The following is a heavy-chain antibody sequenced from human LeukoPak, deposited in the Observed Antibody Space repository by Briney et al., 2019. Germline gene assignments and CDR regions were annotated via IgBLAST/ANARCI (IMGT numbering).Heavy chain of an antibody. CDR3: ARGDGAYNYGYYFDY. J-gene: IGHJ4*02. CDR2: MYHSGSA. V-gene: IGHV4-59*01. D-gene: IGHD5-18*01. Sequence: SETLSLTCTVSGGSISTCYWGWIRQPPGKGLEYIGYMYHSGSANYHPSLKSRVTISLDMSKNQFSLKLSSVTAADTAMYYCARGDGAYNYGYYFDYWGQGTLVTVSS. CDR1: GGSISTCY.